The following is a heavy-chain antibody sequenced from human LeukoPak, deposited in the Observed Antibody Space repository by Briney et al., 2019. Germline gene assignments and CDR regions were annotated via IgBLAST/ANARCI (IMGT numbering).Heavy chain of an antibody. Sequence: SQTLSLTCTVSGGSISSSRYYWGWIRQPPGKGLEWIGSIYYSGSTYYNPSLKSRVTISVDTSKNQFSLKLSSVTAADTAVYYCARDSTSNAFDIWGQGTMVTVSS. CDR2: IYYSGST. J-gene: IGHJ3*02. V-gene: IGHV4-39*07. CDR1: GGSISSSRYY. CDR3: ARDSTSNAFDI. D-gene: IGHD2-2*01.